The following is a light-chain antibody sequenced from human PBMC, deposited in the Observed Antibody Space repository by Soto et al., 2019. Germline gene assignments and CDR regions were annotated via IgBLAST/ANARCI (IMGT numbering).Light chain of an antibody. CDR2: LNSDGSH. J-gene: IGLJ1*01. CDR3: QTWGTGIHYV. CDR1: SGHSSYA. Sequence: QPVLTQSPSASASLRASVKLTCTLSSGHSSYAIAWHQQQPEKGPRYLMKLNSDGSHSKGDGIPDRFSGSSSGAERYLTIASLQSEDEADYYCQTWGTGIHYVFGTGTKVTVL. V-gene: IGLV4-69*01.